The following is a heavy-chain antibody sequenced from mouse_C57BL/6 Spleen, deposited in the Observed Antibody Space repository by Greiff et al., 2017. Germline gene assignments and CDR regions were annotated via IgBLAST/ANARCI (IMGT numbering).Heavy chain of an antibody. V-gene: IGHV1-19*01. J-gene: IGHJ3*01. D-gene: IGHD3-2*02. CDR2: INPYNGGT. CDR1: GYTFTDYY. Sequence: EVQLQQSGPVLVKPGASVKMSCKASGYTFTDYYMNWVKQSHGKSLEWIGVINPYNGGTSYNQKFKGKATLTVDKSSSTAYMELNSLTSEDSAVYYCARGTAQATAAYWGQGTLVTVSA. CDR3: ARGTAQATAAY.